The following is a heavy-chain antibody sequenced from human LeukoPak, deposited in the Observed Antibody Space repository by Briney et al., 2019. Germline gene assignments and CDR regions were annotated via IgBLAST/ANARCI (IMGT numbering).Heavy chain of an antibody. CDR2: IKQDGSEK. D-gene: IGHD6-19*01. CDR1: GFTFSSYW. CDR3: ARDPSPYSSGWYAPVDYFDY. J-gene: IGHJ4*02. Sequence: GGSLRLSCAASGFTFSSYWMSWVRQAPWKGLEWVANIKQDGSEKYYVDSVKGRFTISRDNAKNSLYLQMNSLRAEDTAVYYCARDPSPYSSGWYAPVDYFDYWGQGTLVTVSS. V-gene: IGHV3-7*01.